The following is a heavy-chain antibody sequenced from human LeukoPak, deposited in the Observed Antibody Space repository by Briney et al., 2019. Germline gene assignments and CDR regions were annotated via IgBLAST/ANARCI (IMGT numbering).Heavy chain of an antibody. V-gene: IGHV1-8*01. D-gene: IGHD3-10*01. CDR2: MNPNSGNT. CDR3: ARGGSSYYGSGSYFFY. CDR1: GYTFTSYV. J-gene: IGHJ4*02. Sequence: AAVKVSCKASGYTFTSYVINWVRQATGQGLEWMGWMNPNSGNTGYAQKFQGRVTMTRNTSISTAYMELSSLRSEDTAVYYCARGGSSYYGSGSYFFYWGQGTLVTVSS.